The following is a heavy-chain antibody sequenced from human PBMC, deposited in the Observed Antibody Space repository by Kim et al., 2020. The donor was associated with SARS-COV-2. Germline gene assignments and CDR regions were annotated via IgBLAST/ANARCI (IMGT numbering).Heavy chain of an antibody. CDR2: ST. CDR3: ATGQGFLIDP. V-gene: IGHV3-53*01. D-gene: IGHD2-15*01. J-gene: IGHJ5*02. Sequence: STYYRDSGKGRFTISRDNSKNTLYLQMNSLRAEDTAVYYCATGQGFLIDPWGQGTLVTVSS.